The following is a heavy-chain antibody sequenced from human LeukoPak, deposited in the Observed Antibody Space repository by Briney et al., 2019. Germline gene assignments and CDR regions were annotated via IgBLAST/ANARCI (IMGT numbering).Heavy chain of an antibody. CDR2: ISSSSSHI. J-gene: IGHJ4*02. V-gene: IGHV3-21*01. D-gene: IGHD3-9*01. CDR3: ARDLHDILTGSFDY. CDR1: GFTFSSYS. Sequence: GGSLRLPCAASGFTFSSYSMNWVRQAPGKGLEWVSSISSSSSHIYYADSVKGRFTISRDNAKNSLYLQMNSLRAEDTAVYYCARDLHDILTGSFDYWGQGTLVTVSS.